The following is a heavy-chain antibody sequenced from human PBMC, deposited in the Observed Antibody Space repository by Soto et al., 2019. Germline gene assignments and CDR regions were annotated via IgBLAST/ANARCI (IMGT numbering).Heavy chain of an antibody. J-gene: IGHJ6*02. CDR2: ISSSSSYI. V-gene: IGHV3-21*01. CDR3: ARDSRYFDWLSSIYGMDV. Sequence: EVQLVESGGGLVKPGGSLRLSCAASGFTFSSYSMNWVRQAPGKGLEWVSSISSSSSYIYYADSVKGRFTISRDNAKNSLYLKMNSLRAEDTAVYYCARDSRYFDWLSSIYGMDVWGQGTTVTVSS. D-gene: IGHD3-9*01. CDR1: GFTFSSYS.